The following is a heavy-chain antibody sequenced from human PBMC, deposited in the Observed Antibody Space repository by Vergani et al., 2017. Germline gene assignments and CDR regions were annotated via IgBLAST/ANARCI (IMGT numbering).Heavy chain of an antibody. CDR2: IWNDGSNK. V-gene: IGHV3-33*01. D-gene: IGHD6-19*01. CDR3: ARGMLAVAGTADY. Sequence: QGQLVESGGGIVQPGRSLTLSCVASRSTFKTYGMHWVRQAPGKGLEWVAVIWNDGSNKYYADSVQGRFTISRDNSKNTLYLQMGSLRVEDMAVYYCARGMLAVAGTADYWGQGTLVTVSS. CDR1: RSTFKTYG. J-gene: IGHJ4*02.